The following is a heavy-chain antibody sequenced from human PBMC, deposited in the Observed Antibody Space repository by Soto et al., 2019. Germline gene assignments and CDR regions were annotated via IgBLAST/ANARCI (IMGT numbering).Heavy chain of an antibody. CDR1: GFSISSSSYY. V-gene: IGHV4-39*01. Sequence: PSETLSLTCTVSGFSISSSSYYWVWIRQPPGKGLEWIGSIYYSGSTYYNPSLKSRVTISVDTSKNQFSLKLSSVTAADTAVYYFVKQAVPATNWSLPRGEAIL. CDR2: IYYSGST. D-gene: IGHD6-19*01. J-gene: IGHJ5*02. CDR3: VKQAVPATNWSLP.